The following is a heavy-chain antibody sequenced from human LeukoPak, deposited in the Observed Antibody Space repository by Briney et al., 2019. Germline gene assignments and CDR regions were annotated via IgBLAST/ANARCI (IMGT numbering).Heavy chain of an antibody. J-gene: IGHJ4*02. D-gene: IGHD6-6*01. CDR3: GGGPARIRY. CDR2: IKTKTDGDRT. CDR1: GFTFRNAW. Sequence: GGSLRLSCVVSGFTFRNAWMSWIRQAPGKGLEWVGRIKTKTDGDRTDYAAPVEGRFTISRDDSKNTLSLQMNSLKTEDTAVYYCGGGPARIRYWGQGTLVTVSS. V-gene: IGHV3-15*01.